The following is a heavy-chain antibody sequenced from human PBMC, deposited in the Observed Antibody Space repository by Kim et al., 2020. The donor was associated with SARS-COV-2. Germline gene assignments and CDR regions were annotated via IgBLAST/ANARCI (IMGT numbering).Heavy chain of an antibody. CDR2: INHSGST. CDR1: GGSFSGYY. Sequence: SETLSLTCAVYGGSFSGYYWSWIRQPPGKGLEWIGEINHSGSTNYNPSLKSRVTISVDTSKNQFSLKLSSVTAADTAVYYCARHTYYYQYYYYGMDVWGQGTTVTVSS. CDR3: ARHTYYYQYYYYGMDV. D-gene: IGHD3-10*01. J-gene: IGHJ6*02. V-gene: IGHV4-34*01.